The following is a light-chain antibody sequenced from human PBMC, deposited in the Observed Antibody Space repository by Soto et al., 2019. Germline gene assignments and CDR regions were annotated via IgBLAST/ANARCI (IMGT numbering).Light chain of an antibody. CDR1: SSDVGGNNY. V-gene: IGLV2-14*01. J-gene: IGLJ1*01. CDR2: DVS. CDR3: SSYTSSSTYG. Sequence: QSVLTQPASVSGSPGQSITISFTGTSSDVGGNNYVSWYQPHPGKAPKLMIYDVSNRPSGVSNRFSGSKSGNTASLTISGLQAEDEADYYCSSYTSSSTYGFGTGTKVTVL.